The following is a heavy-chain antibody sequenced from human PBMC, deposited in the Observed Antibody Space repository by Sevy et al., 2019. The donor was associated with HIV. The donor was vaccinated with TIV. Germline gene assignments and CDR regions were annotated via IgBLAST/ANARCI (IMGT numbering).Heavy chain of an antibody. CDR1: GYRFTSYW. Sequence: GKSLKISCKGSGYRFTSYWIAWVRQMPGKGLEWMGIIYPGDSDIRYSPSLQGQVTISVDKSISTVYLQWSSLEASDTAMYFCARRVYDSSGYPQYYFDYWGQGTLVTVSS. D-gene: IGHD3-22*01. V-gene: IGHV5-51*01. J-gene: IGHJ4*02. CDR2: IYPGDSDI. CDR3: ARRVYDSSGYPQYYFDY.